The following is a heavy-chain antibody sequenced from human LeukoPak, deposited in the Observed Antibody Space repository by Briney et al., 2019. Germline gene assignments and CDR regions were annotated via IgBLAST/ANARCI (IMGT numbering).Heavy chain of an antibody. V-gene: IGHV4-61*02. J-gene: IGHJ5*02. CDR1: GGSISSGSYY. Sequence: SQTLTLTCTVSGGSISSGSYYWSWIRKPAGKGLERYGRIYTSWRTNYNPSLKSRLPISEDTSQNQFSLKLSSVTAPDRAVYYCARAIVVVPAATNWFDPWGQGTLVTVSS. D-gene: IGHD2-2*01. CDR3: ARAIVVVPAATNWFDP. CDR2: IYTSWRT.